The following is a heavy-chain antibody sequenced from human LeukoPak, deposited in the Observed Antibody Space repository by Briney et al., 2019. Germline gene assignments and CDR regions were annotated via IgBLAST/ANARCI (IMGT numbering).Heavy chain of an antibody. D-gene: IGHD3-10*01. CDR1: GYTFTSYG. V-gene: IGHV1-18*01. J-gene: IGHJ3*02. Sequence: ASVKVSCKASGYTFTSYGISWVRQAPGQGLEWMGWISAYNGNTNYAQKLQGRVTMTTDTSTSTAYMELRSLRSDDTAVYYCAREGEVLLRFGELFGRSAFDIWGQGTMVTVSS. CDR3: AREGEVLLRFGELFGRSAFDI. CDR2: ISAYNGNT.